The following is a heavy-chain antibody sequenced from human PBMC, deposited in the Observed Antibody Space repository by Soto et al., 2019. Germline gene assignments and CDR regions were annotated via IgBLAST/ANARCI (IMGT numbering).Heavy chain of an antibody. V-gene: IGHV3-66*01. CDR3: ARDDILCSSGSCYGAPMDV. CDR2: IQSGGTT. CDR1: GFTVSSKY. D-gene: IGHD2-15*01. J-gene: IGHJ6*03. Sequence: EVQLVESGGGLVQPGGSLRLSCAASGFTVSSKYMSWVRQAPGKGLEWVSLIQSGGTTYYADSVKGRFTISRDSSKNTLHLQMNSPRVEDTAVYYCARDDILCSSGSCYGAPMDVWGKGTTVTVSS.